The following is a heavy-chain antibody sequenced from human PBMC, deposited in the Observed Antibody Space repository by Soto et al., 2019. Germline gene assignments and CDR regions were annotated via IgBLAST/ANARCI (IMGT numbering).Heavy chain of an antibody. CDR2: IDGSGGIT. CDR3: AKDGTTTGIHYYAMDV. V-gene: IGHV3-23*01. CDR1: GFTFGTTD. J-gene: IGHJ6*02. Sequence: GGSLRLSCAASGFTFGTTDMSWVRQAPGEGLEWVSTIDGSGGITYYADSVKGRFTISRDNSKNTLFLQMNSLRAEDTALYFCAKDGTTTGIHYYAMDVWGQGTTVTVSS. D-gene: IGHD1-1*01.